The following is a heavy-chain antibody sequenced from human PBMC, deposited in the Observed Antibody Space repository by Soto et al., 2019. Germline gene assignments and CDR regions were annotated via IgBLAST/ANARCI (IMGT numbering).Heavy chain of an antibody. D-gene: IGHD6-19*01. CDR1: GFTFDSHY. CDR2: IERDGSER. J-gene: IGHJ4*02. CDR3: VGGNGCTGDY. V-gene: IGHV3-7*01. Sequence: EVQLVESGGGWVEPGGSLRLSCAASGFTFDSHYMSRVRQAPGKGLEWVANIERDGSERNYVDSVTGRFTISRDNAKNSLFLQMNSLRADDTAVYYCVGGNGCTGDYWGQGTVVTVSS.